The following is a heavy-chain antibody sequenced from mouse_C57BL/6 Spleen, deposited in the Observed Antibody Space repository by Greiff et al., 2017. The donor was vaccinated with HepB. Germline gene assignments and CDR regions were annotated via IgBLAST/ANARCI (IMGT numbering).Heavy chain of an antibody. CDR2: INPSNGGT. CDR1: GYTFTSYW. V-gene: IGHV1-53*01. J-gene: IGHJ3*01. CDR3: AREEGYYGYGAWFAY. Sequence: QVQLQQPGTELVKPGASVKLSCKASGYTFTSYWMHWVKQRPGQGLEWIGNINPSNGGTNYNEKFKSKATLTVDKSSSTAYMQRSSLTSEDSAVYYCAREEGYYGYGAWFAYWGQGTLVTVSA. D-gene: IGHD2-2*01.